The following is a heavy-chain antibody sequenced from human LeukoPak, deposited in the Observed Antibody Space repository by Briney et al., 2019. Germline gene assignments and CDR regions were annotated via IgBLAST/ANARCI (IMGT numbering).Heavy chain of an antibody. CDR3: ARDYSSSWYEGGSEWFDP. CDR1: GYTFTSYG. J-gene: IGHJ5*02. V-gene: IGHV1-18*04. D-gene: IGHD6-13*01. Sequence: ASVKVPCKASGYTFTSYGISWVRQAPGQGLEWMGWISAYNGNTNYAQKLQGRVTMTTDTSTSTAYMELRSLRSDDTAVYYCARDYSSSWYEGGSEWFDPWGQGTLVTVSS. CDR2: ISAYNGNT.